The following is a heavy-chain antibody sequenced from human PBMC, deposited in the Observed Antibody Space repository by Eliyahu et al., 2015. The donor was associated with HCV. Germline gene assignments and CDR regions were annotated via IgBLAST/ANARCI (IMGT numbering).Heavy chain of an antibody. CDR1: GFTFSGYA. Sequence: EVQLLESGGGLVQPGGSLRLSCAASGFTFSGYAMSWVRQAPGKGLEWVSVISGSGGSAYYADSVKGRFTISRDNSKNTLYVQMNTLRAEDTAVYYCAKDLDMNVWGQGAVVTVSS. V-gene: IGHV3-23*01. J-gene: IGHJ3*01. CDR2: ISGSGGSA. CDR3: AKDLDMNV.